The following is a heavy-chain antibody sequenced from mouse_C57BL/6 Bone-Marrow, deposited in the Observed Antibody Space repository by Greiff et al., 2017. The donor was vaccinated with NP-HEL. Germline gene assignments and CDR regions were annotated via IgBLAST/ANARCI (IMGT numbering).Heavy chain of an antibody. V-gene: IGHV1-81*01. Sequence: VMLVESGAELARPGASVKLSCKASGYTFTSYGISWVKQRTGQGLEWIGEIYPRSGNTYYNEKFKGKATLTADKSSSTAYMELRSLTSEDSAVYFCARYRLLNYFDYWGQGTTLTVSS. J-gene: IGHJ2*01. D-gene: IGHD1-1*01. CDR1: GYTFTSYG. CDR3: ARYRLLNYFDY. CDR2: IYPRSGNT.